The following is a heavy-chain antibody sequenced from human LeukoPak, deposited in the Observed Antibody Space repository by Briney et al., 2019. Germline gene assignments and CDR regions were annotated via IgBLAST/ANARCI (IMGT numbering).Heavy chain of an antibody. CDR3: AREEDSSIWYYY. J-gene: IGHJ4*02. Sequence: GGSLRLSCAASGFTFSSYWMHWVRQAPGKGLVWVSRINSDGSSTIYAHSVKGRFTISRDNAKNTLYLQMNSLRAEDTAVYYCAREEDSSIWYYYWGQGTLVTVSS. CDR2: INSDGSST. CDR1: GFTFSSYW. V-gene: IGHV3-74*01. D-gene: IGHD6-13*01.